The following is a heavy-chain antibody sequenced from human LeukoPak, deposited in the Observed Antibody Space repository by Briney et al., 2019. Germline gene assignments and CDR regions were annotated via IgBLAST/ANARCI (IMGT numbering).Heavy chain of an antibody. Sequence: GGSLRLSCAASGVTVSSNYMSWVRQAPGKGLEWVSVIYSGGNTYYADSVKGRFTISRDNSKNTLSLQMNSLRAEDTAVYYCAREASSSGWRYLDYWGQGTLVTVSS. CDR2: IYSGGNT. CDR1: GVTVSSNY. J-gene: IGHJ4*02. V-gene: IGHV3-66*01. D-gene: IGHD6-19*01. CDR3: AREASSSGWRYLDY.